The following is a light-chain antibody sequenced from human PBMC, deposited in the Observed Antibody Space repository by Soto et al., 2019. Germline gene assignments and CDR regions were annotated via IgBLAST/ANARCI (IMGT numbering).Light chain of an antibody. V-gene: IGKV2-30*01. CDR1: QSLVASDGDTY. CDR2: KVS. CDR3: MQGTYWPPWT. Sequence: DVVLTQSPLSLPVTLGQPASISCRSSQSLVASDGDTYLHWFQQRPGQSPRRLIYKVSNRASGVPDRISGSGSGTDFTLKISRVEAEDVGIYYCMQGTYWPPWTFGQGTKVEIK. J-gene: IGKJ1*01.